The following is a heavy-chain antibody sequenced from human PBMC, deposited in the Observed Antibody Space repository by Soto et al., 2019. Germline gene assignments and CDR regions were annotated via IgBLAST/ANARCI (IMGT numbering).Heavy chain of an antibody. V-gene: IGHV3-15*01. D-gene: IGHD7-27*01. CDR1: GITFSNAW. CDR2: VKRQTEGAKT. J-gene: IGHJ4*02. Sequence: EVQLVESGGDLVKPGESLRLSCVASGITFSNAWLCWVRQAPGKGLEWVARVKRQTEGAKTDYAAPVKGRFTISRDDSKDTVYLQMNSRRIEDTAVYYCTTENWGRGDYWGQGTLVTVSS. CDR3: TTENWGRGDY.